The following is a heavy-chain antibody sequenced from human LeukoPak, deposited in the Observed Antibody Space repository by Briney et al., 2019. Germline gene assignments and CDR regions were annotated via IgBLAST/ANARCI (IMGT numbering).Heavy chain of an antibody. V-gene: IGHV4-39*01. D-gene: IGHD3-22*01. J-gene: IGHJ4*02. CDR3: ARQYFDRTGYYYFDY. CDR1: GDAITGSSYY. Sequence: SETLSLTCTVSGDAITGSSYYWGWIRQSPGKGLEWIGSMYYSGNTYSNPSPESRVTMSADTSKNQFSLKLNSVSVADTAVYYCARQYFDRTGYYYFDYWGQGTLVIVSS. CDR2: MYYSGNT.